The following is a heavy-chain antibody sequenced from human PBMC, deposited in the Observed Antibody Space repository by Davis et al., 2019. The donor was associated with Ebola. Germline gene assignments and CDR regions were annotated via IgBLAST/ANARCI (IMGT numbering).Heavy chain of an antibody. V-gene: IGHV3-48*02. CDR1: GFTFSSYG. CDR2: ISSSSSTI. J-gene: IGHJ3*02. CDR3: ARGYYDFWSGYYTGAFDI. Sequence: GESLKISCAASGFTFSSYGMNWVRQAPGKGLEWVSYISSSSSTIYYADSVKGRFTISRDNAKNSLYLQMNSLRDEDTAVYYCARGYYDFWSGYYTGAFDIWGQGTMVTVSS. D-gene: IGHD3-3*01.